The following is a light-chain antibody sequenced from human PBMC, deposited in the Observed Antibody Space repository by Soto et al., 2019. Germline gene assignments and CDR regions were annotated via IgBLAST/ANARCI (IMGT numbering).Light chain of an antibody. V-gene: IGKV3-11*01. Sequence: EIVLKPSPATLSLSPGERATLSCRASQSVSRYLAWYHQKPGQAPRRLIYDASNRATGIPARFSGSGSGTDFTRTIRSLEPEDFAVYYCQQRSNWPPISFGQGTRLDI. J-gene: IGKJ5*01. CDR1: QSVSRY. CDR3: QQRSNWPPIS. CDR2: DAS.